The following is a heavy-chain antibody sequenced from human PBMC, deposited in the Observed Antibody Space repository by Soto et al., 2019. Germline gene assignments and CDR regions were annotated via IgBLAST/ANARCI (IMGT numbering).Heavy chain of an antibody. CDR1: GGSVSSGSYY. CDR3: ARDRSYDYVWGSYRAHDAFDI. V-gene: IGHV4-61*01. J-gene: IGHJ3*02. D-gene: IGHD3-16*02. Sequence: PSKTLSLTCTVSGGSVSSGSYYWSWIRQPPGKGLEWIGYIYYSGSTNYNPSLKSRVTISVDTSKNQFSLKLSSVTAADTAVYYCARDRSYDYVWGSYRAHDAFDIWGQGTMVTVSS. CDR2: IYYSGST.